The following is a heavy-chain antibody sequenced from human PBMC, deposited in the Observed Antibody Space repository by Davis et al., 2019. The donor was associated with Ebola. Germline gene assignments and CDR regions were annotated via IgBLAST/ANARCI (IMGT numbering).Heavy chain of an antibody. D-gene: IGHD1-26*01. V-gene: IGHV3-15*07. CDR2: IKSKTDGGTT. CDR3: TTEQGIVGATTVL. Sequence: GESLKISCAASGFTFINAWMNWVRQAPGKGLEWVGRIKSKTDGGTTDYAAPVKGRFTISRDDSKNTLYLQMNSLKTEDTAVYYCTTEQGIVGATTVLWGQGTLVTVSS. CDR1: GFTFINAW. J-gene: IGHJ4*02.